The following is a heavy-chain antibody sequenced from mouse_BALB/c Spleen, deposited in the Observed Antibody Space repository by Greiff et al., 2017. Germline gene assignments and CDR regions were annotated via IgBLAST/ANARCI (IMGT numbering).Heavy chain of an antibody. CDR3: ARDNWEGTWFAY. J-gene: IGHJ3*01. CDR2: IWAGGST. Sequence: VKLMESGPGLVAPSQSLSITCTVSGFSLTSYGVHWVRQPPGKGLEWLGVIWAGGSTNYNSALMSRLSISKDNSKSQVFLKMNSLQTDDTAMYYCARDNWEGTWFAYWGQGTLVTVSA. D-gene: IGHD4-1*01. V-gene: IGHV2-9*02. CDR1: GFSLTSYG.